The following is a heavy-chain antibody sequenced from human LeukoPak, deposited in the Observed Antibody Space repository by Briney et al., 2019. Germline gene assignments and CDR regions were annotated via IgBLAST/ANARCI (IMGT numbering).Heavy chain of an antibody. D-gene: IGHD3-3*01. J-gene: IGHJ6*03. Sequence: SETLSLTCTVSGGSISGYYWSWIRQPPGKGLEWIGYIYTSGSTNYNPSLKSRVTISVDTSKNQFSLKLSSVTAADTAVYYCARLGSGYSGYGYYYYYMDVWGKGTTVTVSS. CDR2: IYTSGST. V-gene: IGHV4-4*09. CDR1: GGSISGYY. CDR3: ARLGSGYSGYGYYYYYMDV.